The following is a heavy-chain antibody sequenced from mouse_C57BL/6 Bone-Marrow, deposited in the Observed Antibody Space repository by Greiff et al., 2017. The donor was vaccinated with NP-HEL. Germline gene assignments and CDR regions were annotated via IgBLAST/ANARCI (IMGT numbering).Heavy chain of an antibody. D-gene: IGHD1-1*01. CDR2: IYPGSGNT. V-gene: IGHV1-76*01. CDR3: ARELSYYGSDWYFDV. CDR1: GYTFTDYY. Sequence: QVQLKQSGAELVRPGASVKLSCKASGYTFTDYYINWVKQRPGQGLEWIARIYPGSGNTYYNEKFKGKATLTAEKSSSTAYMQLSSLTSEDSAVYFCARELSYYGSDWYFDVWGTGTTVTVSS. J-gene: IGHJ1*03.